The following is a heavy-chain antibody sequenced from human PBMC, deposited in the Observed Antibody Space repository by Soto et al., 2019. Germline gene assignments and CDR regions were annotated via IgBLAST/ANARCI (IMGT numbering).Heavy chain of an antibody. V-gene: IGHV4-34*01. CDR3: TRDKITGLFDY. Sequence: QVQLQQWGAGLLKPSETLSLTCAVYGGSFSGYYWTWIRQPPGTGLEWIGEINHSGSTNYNPSLKSLVTISVDTSMNQFSLKLTSVTAADTAVYYCTRDKITGLFDYWGQGTLVTVSS. D-gene: IGHD2-8*02. CDR1: GGSFSGYY. J-gene: IGHJ4*02. CDR2: INHSGST.